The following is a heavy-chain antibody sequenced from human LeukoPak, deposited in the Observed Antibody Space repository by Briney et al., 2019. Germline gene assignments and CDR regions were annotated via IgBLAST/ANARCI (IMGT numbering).Heavy chain of an antibody. CDR2: IHSTSGSI. V-gene: IGHV3-48*01. D-gene: IGHD2-21*02. J-gene: IGHJ4*02. CDR3: SRVVQDVTGADY. CDR1: GFTLSNYH. Sequence: PGGSLRLSCAASGFTLSNYHMNWVRQAPGKGLEWLSYIHSTSGSIHYADSVRGRFTISRDNAKNSLYLQMNSLRVEDTAVYYCSRVVQDVTGADYWGRGVLVIVSS.